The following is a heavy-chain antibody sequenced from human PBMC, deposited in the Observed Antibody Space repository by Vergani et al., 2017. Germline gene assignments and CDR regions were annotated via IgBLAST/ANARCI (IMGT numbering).Heavy chain of an antibody. CDR3: ARQTENFDY. Sequence: QLQLQESGPGLVKPSETLSLTCTVSGGSISSSTYYWGWIRQPPGKGLEWIGSIYSSGSTYYNPSLKSRVTISVDTSRNRFSLKLTSVTAADTAVYYCARQTENFDYWGQGTLVTVSS. D-gene: IGHD5-24*01. V-gene: IGHV4-39*01. CDR2: IYSSGST. J-gene: IGHJ4*02. CDR1: GGSISSSTYY.